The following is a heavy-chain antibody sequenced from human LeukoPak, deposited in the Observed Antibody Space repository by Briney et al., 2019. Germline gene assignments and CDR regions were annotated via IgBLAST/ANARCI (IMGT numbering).Heavy chain of an antibody. Sequence: GGSLRLSCAASGFTFSSYGMHWVRQAPGKGLEWVAVIWYDGSNKYYADSVKGRFTISRDNSKNTLYLQMNSLRAEDTAVYYRARDLTGYYYYYGMGVWGQGTTVTVSS. J-gene: IGHJ6*02. CDR3: ARDLTGYYYYYGMGV. D-gene: IGHD7-27*01. V-gene: IGHV3-33*01. CDR1: GFTFSSYG. CDR2: IWYDGSNK.